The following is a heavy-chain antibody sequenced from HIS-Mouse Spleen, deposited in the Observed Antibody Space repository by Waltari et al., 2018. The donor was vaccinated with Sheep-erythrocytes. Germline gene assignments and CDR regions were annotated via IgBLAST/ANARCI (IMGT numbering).Heavy chain of an antibody. V-gene: IGHV4-39*07. CDR3: ARCPINYWYFDL. CDR2: IYYSGST. J-gene: IGHJ2*01. CDR1: GGSISSSSYY. Sequence: QLQLQESGPGLVKPSETLSLTCTVSGGSISSSSYYWGWIRQPPGKGLEWIGSIYYSGSTYHNPSLKSRVTISVDTSKNQFSLKLSSVTAADTAVYYCARCPINYWYFDLWGRGTLVTVSS.